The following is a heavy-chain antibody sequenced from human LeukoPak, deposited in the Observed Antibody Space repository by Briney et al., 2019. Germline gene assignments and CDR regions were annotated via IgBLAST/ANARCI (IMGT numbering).Heavy chain of an antibody. V-gene: IGHV4-39*07. CDR1: GGSISSSSYY. CDR2: IYYSGST. CDR3: ARTPSPTWIQQWGNWFDP. J-gene: IGHJ5*02. Sequence: PSETPSLTCTVSGGSISSSSYYWGWIRQPPGKGLEWIGSIYYSGSTYYNPSLKSRVTISVDTSKNQFSLKLSSVTAADTAVYYCARTPSPTWIQQWGNWFDPWGQGTLVTVSS. D-gene: IGHD5-18*01.